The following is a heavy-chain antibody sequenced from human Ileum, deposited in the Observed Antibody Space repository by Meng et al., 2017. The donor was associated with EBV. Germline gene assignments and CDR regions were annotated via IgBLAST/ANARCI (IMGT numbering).Heavy chain of an antibody. J-gene: IGHJ1*01. CDR3: ARGAYTSTWF. CDR1: GDRFSSHRAA. V-gene: IGHV6-1*01. Sequence: QVTPQQYGPARVAPSPTLSLSCAISGDRFSSHRAAWHWIRQSPSRGLEWLGRTYYRSKWYYDYAVSVKSRMTINPETSKNQFSLQLNSVTPEDTAVYYCARGAYTSTWFWGQGTLVTVSS. D-gene: IGHD6-13*01. CDR2: TYYRSKWYY.